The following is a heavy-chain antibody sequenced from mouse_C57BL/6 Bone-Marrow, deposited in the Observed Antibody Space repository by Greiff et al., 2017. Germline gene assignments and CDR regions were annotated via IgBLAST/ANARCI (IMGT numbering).Heavy chain of an antibody. CDR3: TTSPWFAY. CDR2: IDPEDGDT. J-gene: IGHJ3*01. V-gene: IGHV14-1*01. CDR1: GFHITYYY. Sequence: EVQLHQSGAELVRPGASVKLSCTASGFHITYYYMHWVKQRPEQGLEWIGRIDPEDGDTEYAPKFQGKAPMTADTSSNTAYLQLSSLTSEDTAVYYCTTSPWFAYWGQGTLVTVSA.